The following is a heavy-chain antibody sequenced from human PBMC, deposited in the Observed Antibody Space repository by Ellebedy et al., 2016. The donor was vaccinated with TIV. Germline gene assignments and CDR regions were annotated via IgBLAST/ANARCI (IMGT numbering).Heavy chain of an antibody. V-gene: IGHV3-74*01. CDR1: GFTFSSYW. J-gene: IGHJ4*02. D-gene: IGHD4-23*01. Sequence: GESLKISXAASGFTFSSYWMHWVRQAPGKGLVWVSRINSDGSSTSYADSVKGRFTISRDNAKNTLYLQMNSLRAEDTAVYYCAREAVAVGPHFDYWGQGTLVTVSS. CDR3: AREAVAVGPHFDY. CDR2: INSDGSST.